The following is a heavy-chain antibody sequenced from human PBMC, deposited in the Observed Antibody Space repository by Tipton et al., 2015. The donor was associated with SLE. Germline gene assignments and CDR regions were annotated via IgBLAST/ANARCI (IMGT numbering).Heavy chain of an antibody. CDR2: IYHSGST. Sequence: TLSLTCTVSGGSISSSSHYWGWIRQPPGKGLEWIGSIYHSGSTYYNPSLKSRVTISVDTSKNQFSLKLISVTAADTAVYYCARVPLLPDYWGQGTLVTVSS. J-gene: IGHJ4*02. CDR1: GGSISSSSHY. V-gene: IGHV4-39*07. CDR3: ARVPLLPDY.